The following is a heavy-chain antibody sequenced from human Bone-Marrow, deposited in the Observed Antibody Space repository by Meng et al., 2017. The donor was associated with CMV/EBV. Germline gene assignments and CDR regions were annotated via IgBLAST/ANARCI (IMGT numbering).Heavy chain of an antibody. CDR3: ARAPPGIWLARFDY. V-gene: IGHV3-7*01. CDR1: GFTFSSYW. Sequence: GGSLRLSCAASGFTFSSYWMSWVRQAPGKGLEWVANIKQDGSEKYYVDSVKGRFTISRDNAKNSLYLQMNSLRAEDTAVYYWARAPPGIWLARFDYWGQGTLVTVSS. CDR2: IKQDGSEK. D-gene: IGHD3-22*01. J-gene: IGHJ4*02.